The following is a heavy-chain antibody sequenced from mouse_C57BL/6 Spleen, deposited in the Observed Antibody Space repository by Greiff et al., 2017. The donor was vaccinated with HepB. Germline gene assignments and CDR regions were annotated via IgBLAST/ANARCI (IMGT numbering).Heavy chain of an antibody. CDR2: IYPGDGDT. CDR1: GYAFSSSW. CDR3: ARSKVLRYPFAY. D-gene: IGHD1-1*01. J-gene: IGHJ3*01. V-gene: IGHV1-82*01. Sequence: QVHVKQSGPELVKPGASVKISCKASGYAFSSSWMNWVKQRPGKGLEWIGRIYPGDGDTNYNGKFKGKATLTADKSSSTSYMQLSSLTSEDSAVYFCARSKVLRYPFAYWGQGTLVTVSA.